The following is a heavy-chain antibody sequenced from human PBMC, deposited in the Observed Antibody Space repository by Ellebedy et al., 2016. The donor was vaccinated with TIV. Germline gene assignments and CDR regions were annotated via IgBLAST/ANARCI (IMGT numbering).Heavy chain of an antibody. CDR2: IYHTGTT. J-gene: IGHJ6*02. Sequence: SETLSLTXTVSGGSVTRTNYYWGWIRQRPGKGPEWIGNIYHTGTTFYNPSLKSRVTISLDTSKNHFSLKLSSVTAADTAVYYCARFRSGIVVAPAHYGMDVWGQGTTVTVSS. CDR1: GGSVTRTNYY. CDR3: ARFRSGIVVAPAHYGMDV. V-gene: IGHV4-39*02. D-gene: IGHD2-2*01.